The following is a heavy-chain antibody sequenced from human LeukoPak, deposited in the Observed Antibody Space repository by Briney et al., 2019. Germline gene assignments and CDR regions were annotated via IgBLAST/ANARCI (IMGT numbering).Heavy chain of an antibody. D-gene: IGHD5/OR15-5a*01. CDR3: ARHPTRRDVYDHLDY. J-gene: IGHJ4*02. CDR2: MFYSGST. CDR1: GASISSGNYH. V-gene: IGHV4-39*01. Sequence: TSETLSLTCTVSGASISSGNYHWAWMRQPPGKGPEWIGSMFYSGSTYYNPSLKRPVNISLDTSKNQFSLRVTSVTAADTAVYYCARHPTRRDVYDHLDYWGQGTLVTVSS.